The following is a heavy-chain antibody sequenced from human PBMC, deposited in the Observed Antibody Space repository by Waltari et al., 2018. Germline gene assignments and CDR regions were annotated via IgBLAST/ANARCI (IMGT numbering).Heavy chain of an antibody. V-gene: IGHV3-30*02. CDR1: GFTFSSYG. CDR3: AKGGHNFGGRAYYYYYMDV. Sequence: QVQLVESGGGVVQPGGSLRLSCAASGFTFSSYGMHWVRQAPGKGLEWVAFLRYDGRNKYYADSVKGRFTISRDNSKNTLYLQMNSLRAEDTAVYYCAKGGHNFGGRAYYYYYMDVWGKGTTVTVSS. J-gene: IGHJ6*03. CDR2: LRYDGRNK. D-gene: IGHD1-1*01.